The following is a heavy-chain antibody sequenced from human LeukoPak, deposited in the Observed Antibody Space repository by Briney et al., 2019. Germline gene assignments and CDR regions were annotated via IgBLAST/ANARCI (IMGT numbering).Heavy chain of an antibody. J-gene: IGHJ6*03. CDR3: AREGGDYGGNSDYYYYYMDV. CDR1: EYTFTSYY. CDR2: INPSGGST. V-gene: IGHV1-46*01. Sequence: SVKVSCKASEYTFTSYYMHWVRQAPGQGLEWMGIINPSGGSTSYAQKFQGRVTMTRDMSTSTVYMELSSLRSEDTAVYYCAREGGDYGGNSDYYYYYMDVWGKGTTVTVSS. D-gene: IGHD4-23*01.